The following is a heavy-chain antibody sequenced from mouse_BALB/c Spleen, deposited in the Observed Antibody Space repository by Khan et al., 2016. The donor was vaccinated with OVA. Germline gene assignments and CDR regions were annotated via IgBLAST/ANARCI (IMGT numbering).Heavy chain of an antibody. D-gene: IGHD4-1*01. Sequence: EVELVESGGDLVKPGGSLKLSCAASGFTFSSYSMSWVRQTPDKRLEWVATISSGGDYTYYPDSVKGRVTISRDNAKNTLYLQMSSLKSEDTAMYYCASHLTGSFAYWGQGTLVTVSA. CDR1: GFTFSSYS. V-gene: IGHV5-6*01. CDR3: ASHLTGSFAY. J-gene: IGHJ3*01. CDR2: ISSGGDYT.